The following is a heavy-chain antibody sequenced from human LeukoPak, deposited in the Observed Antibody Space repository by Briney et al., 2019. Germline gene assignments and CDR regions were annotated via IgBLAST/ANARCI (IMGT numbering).Heavy chain of an antibody. CDR3: AKDHPPLYGGNSDY. CDR1: GFTFSSYA. D-gene: IGHD2-21*02. CDR2: ISYDGSNK. V-gene: IGHV3-30-3*01. J-gene: IGHJ4*02. Sequence: GGSLRLSCAASGFTFSSYAMHWVRQAPGKGLEWVAVISYDGSNKYYADSVKGRFTISRDNSKNTLYLQMNSLRAEDTAVYYCAKDHPPLYGGNSDYWGQGTLVTVSS.